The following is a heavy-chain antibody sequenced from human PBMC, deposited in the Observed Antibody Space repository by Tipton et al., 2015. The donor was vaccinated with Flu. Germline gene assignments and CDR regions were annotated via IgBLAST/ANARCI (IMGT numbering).Heavy chain of an antibody. CDR3: ARGWATEYFQH. CDR2: IYYSGST. D-gene: IGHD5-12*01. Sequence: LRLSCTVSGGSISSYYWSWIRQPPGKGLEWIGYIYYSGSTNYNPSLKSRVTTSVDTSKNQFSLKLSSVTAADTAVYYCARGWATEYFQHWGQGTLVTVSS. V-gene: IGHV4-59*01. CDR1: GGSISSYY. J-gene: IGHJ1*01.